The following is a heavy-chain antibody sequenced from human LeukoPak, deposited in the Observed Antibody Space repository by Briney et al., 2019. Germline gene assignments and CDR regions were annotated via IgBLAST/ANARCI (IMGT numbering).Heavy chain of an antibody. CDR3: ARTHGTLTGTGFDY. D-gene: IGHD1-20*01. V-gene: IGHV3-21*01. CDR1: GFTFSSYT. J-gene: IGHJ4*02. CDR2: ISSSSRSI. Sequence: GGSLRLSCAASGFTFSSYTMNWVRQAPGKGLEWVSSISSSSRSIFYADPVRGRFTTSRDSAKNSLFLQMNSLRAEDTAVYYCARTHGTLTGTGFDYWGQGTLVTVSS.